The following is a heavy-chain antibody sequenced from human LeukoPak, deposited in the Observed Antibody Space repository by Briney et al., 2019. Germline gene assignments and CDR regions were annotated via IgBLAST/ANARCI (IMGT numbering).Heavy chain of an antibody. D-gene: IGHD2-2*01. CDR3: ARDLGGYCSSTSCLAPH. CDR1: GYTFTGYY. CDR2: INPNSGGT. V-gene: IGHV1-2*02. Sequence: GGSVKFSCKASGYTFTGYYMHWVRQAPGQGLEWMGWINPNSGGTNYAQKFQGRVTMTRDTSISTAYMELSRLRSDDTAVYYCARDLGGYCSSTSCLAPHWGQGTLVTVSS. J-gene: IGHJ1*01.